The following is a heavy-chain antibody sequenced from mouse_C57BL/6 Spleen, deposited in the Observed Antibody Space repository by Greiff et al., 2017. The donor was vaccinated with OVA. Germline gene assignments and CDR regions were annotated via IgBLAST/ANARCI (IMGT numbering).Heavy chain of an antibody. CDR2: IDPSDSYT. CDR1: GYTFTSYW. J-gene: IGHJ3*01. CDR3: ARGGTVAPFAY. Sequence: QVQLQQSGAELVMPGASVKLSCKASGYTFTSYWMHWVKQRPGQGLEWIGEIDPSDSYTNYNQKFKGKSTLTVDKSSSTAYMQLSSLTSEDSAVYYCARGGTVAPFAYWGQGTLVTVSA. D-gene: IGHD1-1*01. V-gene: IGHV1-69*01.